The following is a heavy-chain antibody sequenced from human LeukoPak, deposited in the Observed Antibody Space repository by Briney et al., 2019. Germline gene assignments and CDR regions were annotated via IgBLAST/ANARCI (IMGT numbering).Heavy chain of an antibody. D-gene: IGHD3-9*01. J-gene: IGHJ6*04. CDR2: ISYDGSNK. Sequence: GRSLRLSCAASGFTFSSYAMHWVRKAPGKGLEWVAVISYDGSNKYYADSVKGRFTISRDNSKNTLYLQMNSLRAEDTAVYYCARVLSGYPRRDYYYGMDVWGKGTTVTVSS. CDR1: GFTFSSYA. V-gene: IGHV3-30*04. CDR3: ARVLSGYPRRDYYYGMDV.